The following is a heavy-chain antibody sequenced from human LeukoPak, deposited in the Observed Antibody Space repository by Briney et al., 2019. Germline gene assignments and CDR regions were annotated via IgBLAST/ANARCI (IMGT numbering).Heavy chain of an antibody. Sequence: KPSETLSLTCTVSGGSISSHYWSWIRQPAGKGMEWIGRIYISGSTNYHRSLKSRVTMSVDSSKNQFSLKLSSVTAADTAVYYCAREGGPYRPLDYSGQGTLVSVSS. CDR2: IYISGST. CDR1: GGSISSHY. V-gene: IGHV4-4*07. J-gene: IGHJ4*02. CDR3: AREGGPYRPLDY.